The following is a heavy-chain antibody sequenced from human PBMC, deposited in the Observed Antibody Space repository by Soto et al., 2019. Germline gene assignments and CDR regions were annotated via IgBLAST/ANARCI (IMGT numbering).Heavy chain of an antibody. CDR1: GGSFSGYY. CDR3: ARVSLLYYDFWSGPLRNWFDP. Sequence: KPSETLSLTCAVYGGSFSGYYWSWIRQPPGKGLEWIGEINHSGSTNYNPSLKSRVTISVDTSKNQFSLKLSSVTAADTAVYYCARVSLLYYDFWSGPLRNWFDPWGQGTLVTVSS. CDR2: INHSGST. D-gene: IGHD3-3*01. J-gene: IGHJ5*02. V-gene: IGHV4-34*01.